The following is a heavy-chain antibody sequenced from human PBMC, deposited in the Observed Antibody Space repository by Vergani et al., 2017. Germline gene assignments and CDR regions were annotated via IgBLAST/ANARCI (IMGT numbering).Heavy chain of an antibody. CDR2: IYYSGST. Sequence: QVQLQESGPALVKPSQTLSLTCTVSGGSISSGGYYWSWIRQHPGKGLEWIGYIYYSGSTYYNPSLKSRVSISVDTSKNQFSLKLTSVTAADTAVYYCARRGWGSSVGYFDYWGQGTLVTVSS. CDR1: GGSISSGGYY. D-gene: IGHD6-6*01. J-gene: IGHJ4*02. V-gene: IGHV4-31*03. CDR3: ARRGWGSSVGYFDY.